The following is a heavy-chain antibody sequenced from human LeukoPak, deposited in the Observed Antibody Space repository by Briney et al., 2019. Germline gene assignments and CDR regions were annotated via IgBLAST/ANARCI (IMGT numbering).Heavy chain of an antibody. Sequence: SETLSLTCTVSGGSISSYYWSWIRQPAGKGLEWIGRIYTSGSTNYNPSLKSRVTMSVDTSKNQFSLKLSSVTAADTAVYYCASGDPGIAAAGTSNWGQGTLVTVSS. CDR1: GGSISSYY. CDR2: IYTSGST. J-gene: IGHJ4*02. D-gene: IGHD6-13*01. V-gene: IGHV4-4*07. CDR3: ASGDPGIAAAGTSN.